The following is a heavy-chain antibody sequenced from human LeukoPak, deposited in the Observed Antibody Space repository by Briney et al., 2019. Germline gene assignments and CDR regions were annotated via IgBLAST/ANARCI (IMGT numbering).Heavy chain of an antibody. V-gene: IGHV4-59*08. J-gene: IGHJ4*02. CDR3: ARHWVSGGAFDY. CDR1: DGSISSYY. Sequence: PSETLSLTCTVSDGSISSYYWSWIRQPPGKGLEWIGYMSYSGSTNYSPSLKSRVTISVDTSKNQFSLKLSSVTAADTAVYYCARHWVSGGAFDYWGQGTLVTVSS. D-gene: IGHD6-13*01. CDR2: MSYSGST.